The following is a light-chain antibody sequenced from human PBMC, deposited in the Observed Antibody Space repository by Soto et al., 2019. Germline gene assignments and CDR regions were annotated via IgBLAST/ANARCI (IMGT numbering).Light chain of an antibody. CDR1: SSDVGGYNY. CDR3: SSYAGSNNFVV. Sequence: QSALTQPPSASGSPGQSVTISCTGTSSDVGGYNYVSWYQQHPGKAPKLMIYEVSKRPSGVPDRFSGSKSGNTASLTVSGLQAEDEADYYCSSYAGSNNFVVFGGGTKLPV. J-gene: IGLJ2*01. CDR2: EVS. V-gene: IGLV2-8*01.